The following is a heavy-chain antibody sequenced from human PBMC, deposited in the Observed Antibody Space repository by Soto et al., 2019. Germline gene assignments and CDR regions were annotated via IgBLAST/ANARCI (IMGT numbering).Heavy chain of an antibody. J-gene: IGHJ4*02. CDR1: GFTFSSYG. D-gene: IGHD2-8*01. Sequence: QVQLVESGGGVVQPGRSLRLSCAASGFTFSSYGMHWVRQAPGKGLEWVAVIWYDGSNKYYADSVKGRFTISRDNSKNTLYLQMNSLRAEDTAVYYCARQYCTNVVCNLGYFDYWGQGTLVTVSS. CDR3: ARQYCTNVVCNLGYFDY. CDR2: IWYDGSNK. V-gene: IGHV3-33*01.